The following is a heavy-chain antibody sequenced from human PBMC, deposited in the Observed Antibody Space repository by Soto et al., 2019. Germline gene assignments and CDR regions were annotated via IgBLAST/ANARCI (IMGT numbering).Heavy chain of an antibody. V-gene: IGHV1-69*01. J-gene: IGHJ4*02. CDR1: GGTFSSYA. Sequence: QVQLVQSGAEVKKPGSSVKVSCKASGGTFSSYAISWVRQAPGQGLEWMGGIIPIFGTANYAQKFQGRVTITADESRSTAYMELSSLRSDDTAVYYCARAGYCSSTSCRSRYFDYWGQGTLVTVSS. CDR2: IIPIFGTA. CDR3: ARAGYCSSTSCRSRYFDY. D-gene: IGHD2-2*01.